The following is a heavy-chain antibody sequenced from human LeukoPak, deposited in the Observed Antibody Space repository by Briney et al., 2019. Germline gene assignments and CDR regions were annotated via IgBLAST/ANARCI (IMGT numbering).Heavy chain of an antibody. J-gene: IGHJ5*02. Sequence: ASVTVSFKASGYTFGIYGISWVRQAPGQGLEWMAWISPYDGDTNYAQKFEGRVTMTTETSTNTAYMELRSLRSDDTAIYYCARDYCTRGGDCYKEDLFDPWGEGTLVTVSA. V-gene: IGHV1-18*01. CDR2: ISPYDGDT. CDR3: ARDYCTRGGDCYKEDLFDP. D-gene: IGHD2-21*02. CDR1: GYTFGIYG.